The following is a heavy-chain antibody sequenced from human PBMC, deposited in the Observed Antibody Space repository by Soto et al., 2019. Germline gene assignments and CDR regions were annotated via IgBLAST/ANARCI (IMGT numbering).Heavy chain of an antibody. Sequence: SETLSLTCTVFGGSISRGGYFWSWIRQHPGKGLEWIGYIYYSGSTYHNPSLKSRVTISTDTSENQFSLKLSSVTAADTAVYYCARDVYSSSSAPYYYGMDVWGQGTTVTVSS. CDR1: GGSISRGGYF. V-gene: IGHV4-31*03. CDR3: ARDVYSSSSAPYYYGMDV. J-gene: IGHJ6*02. CDR2: IYYSGST. D-gene: IGHD6-6*01.